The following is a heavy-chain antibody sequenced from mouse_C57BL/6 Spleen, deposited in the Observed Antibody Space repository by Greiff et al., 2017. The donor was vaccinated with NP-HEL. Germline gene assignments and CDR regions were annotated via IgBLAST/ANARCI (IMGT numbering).Heavy chain of an antibody. CDR1: GYTFTSYW. CDR2: IYPGSGST. J-gene: IGHJ2*01. D-gene: IGHD1-1*01. CDR3: ARYDPPHYYGSSYGVFDY. V-gene: IGHV1-55*01. Sequence: QVQLQQPGAELVKPGASVKMSCKASGYTFTSYWITWVKQRPGQGLEWIGDIYPGSGSTNYNEKFKSKATLTVDTSSSTAYMQLSSLTSEDSAVYYCARYDPPHYYGSSYGVFDYWGQGTTLTVSS.